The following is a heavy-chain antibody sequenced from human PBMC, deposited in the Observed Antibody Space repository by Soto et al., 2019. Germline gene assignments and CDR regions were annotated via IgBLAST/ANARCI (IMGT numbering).Heavy chain of an antibody. CDR3: ASKYSARWYWFDP. Sequence: QVTVKESGPVLVKPTETLTLTCTVSGFSFSNAGLVVSWIRQPPGKALEWLAHIFSNDEKSYSTSLKSRLTISKDASKSQVVLIMTNMDPVDTATYYCASKYSARWYWFDPWCQGTLVTVSS. V-gene: IGHV2-26*04. CDR1: GFSFSNAGLV. CDR2: IFSNDEK. D-gene: IGHD6-13*01. J-gene: IGHJ5*02.